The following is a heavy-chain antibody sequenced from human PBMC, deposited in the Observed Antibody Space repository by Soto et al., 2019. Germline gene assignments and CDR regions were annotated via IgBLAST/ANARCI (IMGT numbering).Heavy chain of an antibody. D-gene: IGHD3-22*01. CDR1: GGSISSGHYP. Sequence: SETLSLTCAVSGGSISSGHYPWTWIRQHPGKGLEWIGYIYYSGSTYYNPSLKSRVTISVDTSKNQFSLKLSSVTAADTAVYYCARDRSPHYYDSSGYPGWFDYWGQGTLVTVSS. CDR3: ARDRSPHYYDSSGYPGWFDY. CDR2: IYYSGST. J-gene: IGHJ4*02. V-gene: IGHV4-31*11.